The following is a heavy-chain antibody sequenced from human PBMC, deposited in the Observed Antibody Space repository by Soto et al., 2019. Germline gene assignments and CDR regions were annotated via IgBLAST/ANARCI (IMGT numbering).Heavy chain of an antibody. CDR1: GYTFTTYG. V-gene: IGHV1-18*01. D-gene: IGHD6-13*01. CDR3: ATESGQRYSSILDFQH. J-gene: IGHJ1*01. Sequence: QVQLVQSGAEVKEPGASVKVSCKASGYTFTTYGITWVRQAPGQGLAWMGWITPYNGDTSYAQNLQGRVTMTTDTSTSTAYMELRSLRSDDTAVYCCATESGQRYSSILDFQHWGQGTLVTVSP. CDR2: ITPYNGDT.